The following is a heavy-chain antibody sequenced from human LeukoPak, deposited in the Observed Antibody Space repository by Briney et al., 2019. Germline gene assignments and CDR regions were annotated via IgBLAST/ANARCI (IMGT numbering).Heavy chain of an antibody. D-gene: IGHD6-13*01. CDR1: GYTFAAYF. CDR2: INPNGGDT. Sequence: ASVTASCKASGYTFAAYFIHWVRQAPGQGLEWMGRINPNGGDTNYAQKFQGRVTMTGDTSISTAYMELSSLRSDDTAMYYCARVGFTSSWSNFDYWGQGTLVTVSS. V-gene: IGHV1-2*06. J-gene: IGHJ4*02. CDR3: ARVGFTSSWSNFDY.